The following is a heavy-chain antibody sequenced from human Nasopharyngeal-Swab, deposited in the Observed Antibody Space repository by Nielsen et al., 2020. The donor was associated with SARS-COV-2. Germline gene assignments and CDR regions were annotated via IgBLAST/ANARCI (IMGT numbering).Heavy chain of an antibody. V-gene: IGHV4-34*01. CDR2: INHSGST. D-gene: IGHD3-3*01. J-gene: IGHJ5*02. Sequence: WIRQPPGKGLEWIGEINHSGSTNYNPSLKSRVTISVDTSKNQFSLKLSSVTAADTAVYYCARLLGGRLRFLGWLLQGWFDPWGQGTLVTVSS. CDR3: ARLLGGRLRFLGWLLQGWFDP.